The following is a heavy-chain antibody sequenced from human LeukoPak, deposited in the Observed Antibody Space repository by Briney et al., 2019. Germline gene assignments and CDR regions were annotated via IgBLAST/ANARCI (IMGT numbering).Heavy chain of an antibody. D-gene: IGHD3-9*01. V-gene: IGHV4-4*07. CDR2: IYTSGST. CDR3: ARGRGLLRYFDWLSPRYFDY. J-gene: IGHJ4*02. Sequence: PSETLSLTCTVSGSSISSYYWSWIRQPAGKGLEWIGRIYTSGSTNYNPSLKSRVTISVDTSKNQFSLKLSSVTAADTAVYYCARGRGLLRYFDWLSPRYFDYWGQGTLVTVSS. CDR1: GSSISSYY.